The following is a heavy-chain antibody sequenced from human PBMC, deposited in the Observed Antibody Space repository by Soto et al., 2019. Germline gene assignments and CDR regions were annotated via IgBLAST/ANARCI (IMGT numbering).Heavy chain of an antibody. Sequence: QVQLVQSGAEVKKPGASVKVSCTASGYSFTSYGISWVRQAPGQGLEWMRWISAYNGNTAYAQKLQGRVTMNTDTATNTAYMDLRSVRSDDTALYYCARMGYCSGGSCYPGTGDYWGQGTLVTVSS. D-gene: IGHD2-15*01. J-gene: IGHJ4*02. CDR3: ARMGYCSGGSCYPGTGDY. CDR2: ISAYNGNT. CDR1: GYSFTSYG. V-gene: IGHV1-18*04.